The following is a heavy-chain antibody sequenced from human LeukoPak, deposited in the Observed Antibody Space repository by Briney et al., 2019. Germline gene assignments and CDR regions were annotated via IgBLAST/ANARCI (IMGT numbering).Heavy chain of an antibody. Sequence: ASVKVSCKASGDTFSSYAISWVRQAPGQGLEWMGRIIPILGIANYAQKFQGRVTITADKSTSTAYMELSSLRSEDTAVYYCARRAVAGPSFDYWGQGTLVTVSS. CDR3: ARRAVAGPSFDY. CDR1: GDTFSSYA. V-gene: IGHV1-69*04. D-gene: IGHD6-19*01. CDR2: IIPILGIA. J-gene: IGHJ4*02.